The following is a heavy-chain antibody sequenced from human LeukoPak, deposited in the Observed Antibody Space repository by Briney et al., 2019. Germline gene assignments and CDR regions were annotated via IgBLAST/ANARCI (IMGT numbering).Heavy chain of an antibody. CDR2: INHSGST. Sequence: SETLSLTCAVYGGSFSGYYWSWIRQPPGKGLEWIGEINHSGSTNYIPSLKSRLTISIDTSNNQFSLNLTSVTAADTGVYYCARIRRPLRGYFDHWGQGTLVT. CDR1: GGSFSGYY. J-gene: IGHJ4*02. V-gene: IGHV4-34*01. D-gene: IGHD3-16*01. CDR3: ARIRRPLRGYFDH.